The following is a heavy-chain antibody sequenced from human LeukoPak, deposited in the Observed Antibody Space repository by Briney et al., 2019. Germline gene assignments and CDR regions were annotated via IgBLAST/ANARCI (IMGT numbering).Heavy chain of an antibody. CDR2: INTGNGNT. CDR3: ARDLLEGDSSGLIDY. CDR1: GYTFTSYD. D-gene: IGHD3-22*01. V-gene: IGHV1-3*04. J-gene: IGHJ4*02. Sequence: GASVKVSCKASGYTFTSYDINWVRQATGQGLEWMGWINTGNGNTKYSQKFQARITITRDTSASTAYMELRSLRSEDTAVYYCARDLLEGDSSGLIDYWGQGTLVTVSS.